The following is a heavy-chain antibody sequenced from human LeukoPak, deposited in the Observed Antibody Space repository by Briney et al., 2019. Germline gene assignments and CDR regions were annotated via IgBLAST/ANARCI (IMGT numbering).Heavy chain of an antibody. J-gene: IGHJ4*02. D-gene: IGHD3-22*01. V-gene: IGHV3-7*01. CDR2: IKQDGSEK. CDR1: GFTFSSYW. Sequence: GSLRLSCAASGFTFSSYWMSWVRPAPGKGLEWVANIKQDGSEKYYVDSVKGRFTISRDNAKNSLYLQMNSLRAEDTAVYYCATEGDYYDSSGEVAYWGQGTLVTVSS. CDR3: ATEGDYYDSSGEVAY.